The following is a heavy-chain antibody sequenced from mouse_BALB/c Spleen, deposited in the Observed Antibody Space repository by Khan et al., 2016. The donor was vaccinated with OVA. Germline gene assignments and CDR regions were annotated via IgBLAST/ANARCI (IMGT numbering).Heavy chain of an antibody. J-gene: IGHJ3*01. CDR2: INPSDGDT. CDR3: TRSGNGTFAY. CDR1: GYTFTSYY. D-gene: IGHD2-1*01. V-gene: IGHV1S81*02. Sequence: VQLQQSGAELVKPGASVKLSCKASGYTFTSYYMYWVKQRPGQGLEWIGEINPSDGDTNFDDKFKSKATLPVDKSSSTAYMQISSLTSEASAVYYCTRSGNGTFAYWGQGTPVTVSA.